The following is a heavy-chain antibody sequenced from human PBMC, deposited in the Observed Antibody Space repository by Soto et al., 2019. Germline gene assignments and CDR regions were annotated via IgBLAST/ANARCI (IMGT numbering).Heavy chain of an antibody. D-gene: IGHD6-19*01. CDR3: ARGGRGSGLFFLYYFDL. Sequence: SETLSLTCSVSAGSLSNYYWTWIRQSPGMGLEWIGEIYHTGSTKYNPSLKSRVAISVDMSKNQFSLTLSSVTPADTAVYYCARGGRGSGLFFLYYFDLWGQGTLVTVSS. V-gene: IGHV4-59*01. CDR1: AGSLSNYY. J-gene: IGHJ4*02. CDR2: IYHTGST.